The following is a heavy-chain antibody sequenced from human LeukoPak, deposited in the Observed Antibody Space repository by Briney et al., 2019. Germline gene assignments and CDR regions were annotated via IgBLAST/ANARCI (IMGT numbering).Heavy chain of an antibody. Sequence: GESLKISCKGSGYSFTSYWIGWVRQMPGKGLEWMGIIYPGDSDTRYSPSFQGQVTISADKSISTAYLQWSSLKASDTAMYYCARHSDIPQWVGYGSGSYYNFPFDYWGQGTLVTVSS. CDR2: IYPGDSDT. V-gene: IGHV5-51*01. D-gene: IGHD3-10*01. CDR1: GYSFTSYW. J-gene: IGHJ4*02. CDR3: ARHSDIPQWVGYGSGSYYNFPFDY.